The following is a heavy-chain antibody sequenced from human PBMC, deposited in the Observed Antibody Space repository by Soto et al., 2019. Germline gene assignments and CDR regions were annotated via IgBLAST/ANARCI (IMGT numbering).Heavy chain of an antibody. CDR2: LSYEGSEE. D-gene: IGHD6-19*01. Sequence: QVRLVESGGGVVQPGRSLRLSCAASGFNFGVFGMHWVRQAPGKGLEWLSVLSYEGSEEYYADSVRGRFTISRDNSKKTLFLQMERLSVGVRGVYYCALTRRSFIHGVAGPGFEYWGQGTLVTVS. J-gene: IGHJ4*02. CDR3: ALTRRSFIHGVAGPGFEY. V-gene: IGHV3-30*03. CDR1: GFNFGVFG.